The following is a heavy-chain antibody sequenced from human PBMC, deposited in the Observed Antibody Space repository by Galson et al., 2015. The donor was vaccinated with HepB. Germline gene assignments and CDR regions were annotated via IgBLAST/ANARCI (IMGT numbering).Heavy chain of an antibody. CDR2: ISWNSGSI. J-gene: IGHJ4*02. V-gene: IGHV3-9*01. D-gene: IGHD2-15*01. CDR1: GFTFDDYA. Sequence: SLRLSCAASGFTFDDYAMHWVRQAPGKGLEWVSGISWNSGSIGYADSVKGRFTISRDNAKNSLYLQMNSLRAEDTALYYCAKVGEGYCSGGSCYSAFDYWGQGTLVTVSS. CDR3: AKVGEGYCSGGSCYSAFDY.